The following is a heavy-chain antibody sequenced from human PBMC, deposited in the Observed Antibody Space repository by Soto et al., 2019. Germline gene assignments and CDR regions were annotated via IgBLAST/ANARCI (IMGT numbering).Heavy chain of an antibody. CDR2: IYYSGST. CDR3: AREGLPTDSLRSTHWFDP. Sequence: TSETLSLTCTVSGGSISSSSYYWGWIRQPPGKGLEWIGSIYYSGSTYYNPSLKSRVTISVDTSKNQFSLKLSSVTAADTAVYYCAREGLPTDSLRSTHWFDPWGQGTLVTVSS. CDR1: GGSISSSSYY. D-gene: IGHD4-17*01. J-gene: IGHJ5*02. V-gene: IGHV4-39*02.